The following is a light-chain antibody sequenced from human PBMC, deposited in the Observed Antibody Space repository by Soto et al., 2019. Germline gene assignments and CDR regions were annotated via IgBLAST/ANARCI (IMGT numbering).Light chain of an antibody. V-gene: IGLV1-40*01. CDR1: SSNIGAGYD. J-gene: IGLJ2*01. CDR2: AND. Sequence: QSVLTQPPSVSGAPGQRVTISCTGSSSNIGAGYDVHWYQQIPGAAPKLLISANDNRPSGVPDRFSGSKSDPSASLAITWLQAEDEADYYCQSYDSSLSALIFGGGTKLTVL. CDR3: QSYDSSLSALI.